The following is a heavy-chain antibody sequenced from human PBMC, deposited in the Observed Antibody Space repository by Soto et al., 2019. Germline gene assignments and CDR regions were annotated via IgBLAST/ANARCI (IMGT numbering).Heavy chain of an antibody. Sequence: GGSLRLSCAASGFTFSNAWMSWVRQAPGKGLEWVGRIKSKTDGGTTDYAAPVKGRFTISRDDSKNTLYLQMNSLKTEDTAVYYCTTRQANWEGDSFDIWGQGTMVTVSS. CDR3: TTRQANWEGDSFDI. CDR1: GFTFSNAW. V-gene: IGHV3-15*01. D-gene: IGHD7-27*01. CDR2: IKSKTDGGTT. J-gene: IGHJ3*02.